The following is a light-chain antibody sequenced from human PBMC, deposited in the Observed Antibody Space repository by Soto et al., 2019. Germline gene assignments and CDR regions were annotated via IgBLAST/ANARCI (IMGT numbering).Light chain of an antibody. V-gene: IGLV2-14*01. CDR3: SSYTSSSTLNYV. J-gene: IGLJ1*01. Sequence: QSALTQPASVSGSPGQSITISGTGTSSDVGGYNYVSWYQQHPGKAPKLMIYEVRNRPSEVSNRFSGSKSGTTASLTISGLQAEDEADYYCSSYTSSSTLNYVFGTGTKVTVL. CDR2: EVR. CDR1: SSDVGGYNY.